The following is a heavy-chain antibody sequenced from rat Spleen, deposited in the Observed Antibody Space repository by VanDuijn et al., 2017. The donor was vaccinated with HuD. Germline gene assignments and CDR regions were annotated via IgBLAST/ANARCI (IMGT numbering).Heavy chain of an antibody. V-gene: IGHV5-31*01. J-gene: IGHJ4*01. CDR1: GFTFNNYW. CDR3: TRDRRYYSSSPRVMDA. D-gene: IGHD1-2*01. CDR2: ITHIGGSP. Sequence: EVQLVESGGGLVQPGRSLKLTCEASGFTFNNYWMTWIRQAPGKGLEWVATITHIGGSPHYPDSVKGRFTISRDNAKSTLYLQMNSLRSEDTATYYCTRDRRYYSSSPRVMDAWGQGASVTVSS.